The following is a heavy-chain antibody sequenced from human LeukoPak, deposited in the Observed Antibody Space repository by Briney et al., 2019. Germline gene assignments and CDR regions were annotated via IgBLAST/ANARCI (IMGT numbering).Heavy chain of an antibody. CDR2: ISSSGSI. CDR1: GFTFSDNY. V-gene: IGHV3-11*04. J-gene: IGHJ3*02. CDR3: AKITVAGTASHDAFDI. Sequence: GGSLRLSCAASGFTFSDNYMSWIRQAPGKGLEWVSYISSSGSIYYADSVKGRFTISRDNAKNSLYLQMNSLRAEDTAVYYCAKITVAGTASHDAFDIWGQGTMVTVSS. D-gene: IGHD6-19*01.